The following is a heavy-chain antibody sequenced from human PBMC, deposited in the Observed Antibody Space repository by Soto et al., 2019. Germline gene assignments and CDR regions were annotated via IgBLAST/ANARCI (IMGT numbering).Heavy chain of an antibody. CDR2: INAGNGNT. CDR1: GYTFTSYA. J-gene: IGHJ4*02. Sequence: QVQLVQSGAEVKKPGASVKVSCKASGYTFTSYAMHWVRQAPGQRLEWMGWINAGNGNTKYSQKFQGRVTITRDTSASTAYMELSSLRSEDTAVYYCARGSDCSGGSCYNYYWGQGTLVTVAS. CDR3: ARGSDCSGGSCYNYY. V-gene: IGHV1-3*01. D-gene: IGHD2-15*01.